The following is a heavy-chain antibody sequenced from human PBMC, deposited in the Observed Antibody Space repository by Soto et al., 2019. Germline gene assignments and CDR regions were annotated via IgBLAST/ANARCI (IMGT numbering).Heavy chain of an antibody. D-gene: IGHD1-1*01. J-gene: IGHJ4*02. Sequence: ESGGGVVQPGRSLRLSCAASGFTFSHYGMHWVRQAPGKGLEWVIVISYDGNVAYYADSVKGRFTISRDNSKNTLYLQMNSLRTEDAAMYYCAKEGPITNWYFDYWGQGTLVTVSS. CDR2: ISYDGNVA. V-gene: IGHV3-30*18. CDR1: GFTFSHYG. CDR3: AKEGPITNWYFDY.